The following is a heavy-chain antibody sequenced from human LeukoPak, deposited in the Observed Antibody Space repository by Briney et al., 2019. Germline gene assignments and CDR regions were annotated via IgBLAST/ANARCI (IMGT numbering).Heavy chain of an antibody. J-gene: IGHJ4*02. CDR2: ISYDGSNK. CDR3: ARSHPRAYCTNGVCYRDLAGDY. V-gene: IGHV3-30-3*01. D-gene: IGHD2-8*01. CDR1: GFTFSSYA. Sequence: GGFLRLSCAASGFTFSSYAMHWVRQAPGKGLEWVAVISYDGSNKYYADSVKGRFTISRDNSKNTLYLQMNSLRAEDTAVYYCARSHPRAYCTNGVCYRDLAGDYWGQGTLVTVSS.